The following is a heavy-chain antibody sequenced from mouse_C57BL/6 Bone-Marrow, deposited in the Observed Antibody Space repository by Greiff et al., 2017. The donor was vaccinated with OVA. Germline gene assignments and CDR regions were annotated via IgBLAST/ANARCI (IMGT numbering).Heavy chain of an antibody. V-gene: IGHV1-64*01. CDR2: IHPNSGST. D-gene: IGHD2-4*01. Sequence: QVQLKQPGAELVKPGASVKLSCKASGYTFTSYWMHWVKQRPGQGLEWIGMIHPNSGSTNYNEKFKSKATLTVDKSSSTAYMQLSSLTSEDSAVYYCARSGIYYDYEGDYWGQGTTLTVSS. CDR1: GYTFTSYW. J-gene: IGHJ2*01. CDR3: ARSGIYYDYEGDY.